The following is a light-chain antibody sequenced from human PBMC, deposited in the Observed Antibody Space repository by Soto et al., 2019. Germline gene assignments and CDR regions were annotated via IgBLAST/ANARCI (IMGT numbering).Light chain of an antibody. J-gene: IGLJ1*01. CDR2: EVS. CDR1: SSDIGPFNY. V-gene: IGLV2-14*01. CDR3: ASYSSTDPLYV. Sequence: QSALTQPASVSGSPGQSITISCVGSSSDIGPFNYVSWYQHRPGRAPKLIIFEVSNRPSGVSNRFSGSKSGTRASLTISGLQAEDEADYFCASYSSTDPLYVFGTGTKVTVL.